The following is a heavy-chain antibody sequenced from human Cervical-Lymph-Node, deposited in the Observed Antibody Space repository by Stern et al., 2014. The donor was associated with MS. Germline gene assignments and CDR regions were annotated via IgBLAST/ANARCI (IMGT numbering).Heavy chain of an antibody. Sequence: QVQLQESGPGLVKPSETLSLTCAVSGGSISSSDYYWGWIRQPPGKGLEWIGRIHESVSTVYSPSLKSRVTISADTSKNQCSLRLSSVTAADTAMYYCARGLLWFGELKVNGFDPWGQGTLVTVSS. J-gene: IGHJ5*02. D-gene: IGHD3-10*01. V-gene: IGHV4-39*01. CDR1: GGSISSSDYY. CDR3: ARGLLWFGELKVNGFDP. CDR2: IHESVST.